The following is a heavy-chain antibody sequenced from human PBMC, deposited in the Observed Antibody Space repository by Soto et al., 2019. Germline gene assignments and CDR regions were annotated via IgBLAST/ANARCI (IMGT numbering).Heavy chain of an antibody. CDR3: ARGEHPPGYYYMDV. J-gene: IGHJ6*03. Sequence: QVQLQESGPGLVKPSQTLSLTCTVSGGSISSGGYYWSWIRQHPGKGLEWIGYIYYSGSTYYNPSLKSRVTISVDTSKNQFSLKLCSVTAADTAVYYCARGEHPPGYYYMDVWGKGTTVTVSS. CDR2: IYYSGST. V-gene: IGHV4-31*03. CDR1: GGSISSGGYY.